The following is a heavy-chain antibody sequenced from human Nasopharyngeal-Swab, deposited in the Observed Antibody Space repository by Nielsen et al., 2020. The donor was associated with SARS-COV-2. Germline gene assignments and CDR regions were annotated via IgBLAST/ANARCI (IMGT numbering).Heavy chain of an antibody. J-gene: IGHJ4*02. V-gene: IGHV4-39*01. CDR2: IYYSGST. CDR3: ARRGRIAVAGFFDY. Sequence: RQAPGKGLEWFGSIYYSGSTYYNPCLKSRVTISVDTSKNQFSLKLSSVTAADTAVYYCARRGRIAVAGFFDYWGQGTLVTVSS. D-gene: IGHD6-19*01.